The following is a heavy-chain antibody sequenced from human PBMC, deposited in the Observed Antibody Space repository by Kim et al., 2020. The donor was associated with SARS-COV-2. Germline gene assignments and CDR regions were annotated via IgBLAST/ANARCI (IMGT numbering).Heavy chain of an antibody. CDR1: GFTFSSYV. CDR2: ISGSGGST. Sequence: GGSLRLSCAASGFTFSSYVMSWVRQAPGKGLEWVSAISGSGGSTYYADSVKGLFTISRDNSKNTLYLQMNSLRAEDTAVYYCAKGGGRGKMDYWGQGTLVTVSS. J-gene: IGHJ4*02. CDR3: AKGGGRGKMDY. V-gene: IGHV3-23*01. D-gene: IGHD1-26*01.